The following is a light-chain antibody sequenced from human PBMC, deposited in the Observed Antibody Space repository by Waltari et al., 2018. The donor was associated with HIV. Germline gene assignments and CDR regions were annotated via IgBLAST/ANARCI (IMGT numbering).Light chain of an antibody. Sequence: DVQMTQSPSSLSASVGDRVSITCRANQSVSSYLNWYQQKPGRPPILLIYAASTLQNGVPSRFTGWGSGTDFTLAITGLQRDDCATYFCQQTHTGVTFGPGTTV. CDR1: QSVSSY. CDR3: QQTHTGVT. J-gene: IGKJ3*01. CDR2: AAS. V-gene: IGKV1-39*01.